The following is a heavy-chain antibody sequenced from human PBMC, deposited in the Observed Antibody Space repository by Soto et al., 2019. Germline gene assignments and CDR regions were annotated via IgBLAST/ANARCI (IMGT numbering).Heavy chain of an antibody. CDR1: GFTFSSYA. V-gene: IGHV3-30-3*01. D-gene: IGHD4-17*01. CDR3: ARDRGVTTVTDYYYYYGMDV. J-gene: IGHJ6*02. Sequence: QVQLVESGGGVVQPGRSLRLSCAASGFTFSSYAMHWVRQAPXXXXXXXXXXXSDGRNKYYADSVKGRFTISRDNSKNTLYLQMNSLRASDTAVYYCARDRGVTTVTDYYYYYGMDVWGQGTTVTVSS. CDR2: XXSDGRNK.